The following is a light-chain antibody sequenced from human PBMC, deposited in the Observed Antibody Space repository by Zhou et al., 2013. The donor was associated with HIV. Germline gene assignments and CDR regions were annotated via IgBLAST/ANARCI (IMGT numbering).Light chain of an antibody. J-gene: IGKJ5*01. CDR1: RSVSDS. CDR3: QQRSSWPIT. V-gene: IGKV3-11*01. Sequence: EIVLTQTPATLSLSPGERATLSCSASRSVSDSLAWYQHKPGQPPRLLIYDASKRATGVPARFSGSGSGTDSTLTISSLEPEDFELYYCQQRSSWPITFGQGTRLE. CDR2: DAS.